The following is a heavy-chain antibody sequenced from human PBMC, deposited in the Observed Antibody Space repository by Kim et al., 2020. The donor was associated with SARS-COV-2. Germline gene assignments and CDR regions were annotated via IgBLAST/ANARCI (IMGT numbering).Heavy chain of an antibody. V-gene: IGHV3-49*04. J-gene: IGHJ4*02. D-gene: IGHD4-17*01. CDR2: IRSKAYGGTT. Sequence: GGSLRLSCTASGFTFGDYAMSWVRQAPGKGLEWVGFIRSKAYGGTTEYAASVKGRFTISRDDSKSIAYLQMNSLKTEDTAVYYCTREENDYGDYGDYWGQGTLVTVSS. CDR3: TREENDYGDYGDY. CDR1: GFTFGDYA.